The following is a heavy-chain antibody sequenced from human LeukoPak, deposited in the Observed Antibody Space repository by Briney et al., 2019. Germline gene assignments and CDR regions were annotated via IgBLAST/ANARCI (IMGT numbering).Heavy chain of an antibody. D-gene: IGHD3-22*01. CDR1: GSTFSSYA. CDR2: IIPIFGTA. J-gene: IGHJ4*02. V-gene: IGHV1-69*13. CDR3: ARGIPDYYDSSGYYNFDY. Sequence: SVKVSCKASGSTFSSYAISWVRQAPGQGLEWMGGIIPIFGTANYAQKFQGRVTITADESTSTAYMELSSLRSEDTAVYYCARGIPDYYDSSGYYNFDYWGQGTLVTVSS.